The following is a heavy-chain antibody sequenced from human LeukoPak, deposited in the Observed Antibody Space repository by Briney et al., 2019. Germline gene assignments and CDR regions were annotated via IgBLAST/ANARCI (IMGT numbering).Heavy chain of an antibody. CDR1: GGSISSYY. J-gene: IGHJ4*02. D-gene: IGHD2-21*02. CDR2: IYYSGST. CDR3: ARHEELAYCGGDCSPPFDY. V-gene: IGHV4-59*08. Sequence: SETLSLTCTVSGGSISSYYWSWIRQPPGKGLEWIGYIYYSGSTNYNPSLKSRVTISVDTSKNQFSLKLSSVTAADTAVYYCARHEELAYCGGDCSPPFDYWGQGTLVTVSS.